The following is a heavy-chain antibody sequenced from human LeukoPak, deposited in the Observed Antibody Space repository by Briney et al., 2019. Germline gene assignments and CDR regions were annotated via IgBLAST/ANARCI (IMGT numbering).Heavy chain of an antibody. D-gene: IGHD1-26*01. J-gene: IGHJ4*02. CDR3: ARVDLMGATTSFDY. CDR1: AYSFTSYW. Sequence: GESLKISCKGSAYSFTSYWIGWVRQMPGKGLEWMGIIYPGDSDTRYSPSFQGQVTISADKSISTAFLQWSSLKASDTAMFYCARVDLMGATTSFDYWGQGTLVTVSS. V-gene: IGHV5-51*01. CDR2: IYPGDSDT.